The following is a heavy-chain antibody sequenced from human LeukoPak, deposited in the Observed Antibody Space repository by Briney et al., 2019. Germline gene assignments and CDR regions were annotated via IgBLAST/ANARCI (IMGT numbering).Heavy chain of an antibody. CDR1: GFTFDDYT. V-gene: IGHV3-43*01. Sequence: GGSLRLSCAASGFTFDDYTMHWVRQAPGKGLEWVSLISWDGGSTYYADSVKCRFTISRDNSKNSLYLQMNSLRTEDTALYYCAKDRGGSYFDYWGQGTLVTVSS. CDR3: AKDRGGSYFDY. CDR2: ISWDGGST. J-gene: IGHJ4*02. D-gene: IGHD1-26*01.